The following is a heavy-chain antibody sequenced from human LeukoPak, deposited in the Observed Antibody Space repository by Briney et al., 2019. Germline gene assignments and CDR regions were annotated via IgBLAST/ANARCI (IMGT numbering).Heavy chain of an antibody. J-gene: IGHJ5*02. Sequence: SKTLSLTCTVSGGSISSYYWSWIRQPPGKGLEWIGYIYYSGSTNYNPSLKSRVTISVDTSKNQFSLKLSSVTAADTAVYYCARDLRSIAADWFDPWGQGTLVTVSS. CDR2: IYYSGST. V-gene: IGHV4-59*01. D-gene: IGHD6-13*01. CDR1: GGSISSYY. CDR3: ARDLRSIAADWFDP.